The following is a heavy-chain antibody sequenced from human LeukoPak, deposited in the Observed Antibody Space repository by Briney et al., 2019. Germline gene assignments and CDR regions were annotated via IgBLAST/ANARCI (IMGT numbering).Heavy chain of an antibody. CDR2: ISAYNGNT. J-gene: IGHJ4*02. CDR1: GYTFTSYG. Sequence: ASVKVSCKASGYTFTSYGISWVRQAPGQGLEWMGWISAYNGNTNYAQKLQGRVTMTTDTSTSTAYMELRSLRSDDTAVYYCARGPKEYSRSIAAAGTNDYWGQGTLVTVSS. D-gene: IGHD6-13*01. V-gene: IGHV1-18*04. CDR3: ARGPKEYSRSIAAAGTNDY.